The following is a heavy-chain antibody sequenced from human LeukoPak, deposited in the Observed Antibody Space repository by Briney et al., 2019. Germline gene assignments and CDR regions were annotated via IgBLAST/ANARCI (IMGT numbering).Heavy chain of an antibody. CDR1: GFTFSSYW. Sequence: GGSLRLSCAASGFTFSSYWMHWVRQAPGKGLVWVSRIKSDGSTRYADSVKGRLTISRDNAKNTVSLQMNSLRAEDTGVYYCARAPSEIGGYYPEYFRHWGQGTLVTVSP. V-gene: IGHV3-74*01. D-gene: IGHD3-22*01. J-gene: IGHJ1*01. CDR2: IKSDGST. CDR3: ARAPSEIGGYYPEYFRH.